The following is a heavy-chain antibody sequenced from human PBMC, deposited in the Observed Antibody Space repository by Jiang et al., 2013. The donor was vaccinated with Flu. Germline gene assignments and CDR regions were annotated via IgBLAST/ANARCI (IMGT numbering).Heavy chain of an antibody. V-gene: IGHV3-30*01. Sequence: GRSLRLSCAASGFTFSSYAMHWVRQAPGKGLEWVAVISYDGSNKYYADSVKGRFTISRDNSKNTLYLQMNSLRAEDTAVYYCARDEGPQLGWGVVDYWGQGTLVTVSS. CDR2: ISYDGSNK. CDR3: ARDEGPQLGWGVVDY. CDR1: GFTFSSYA. D-gene: IGHD6-13*01. J-gene: IGHJ4*02.